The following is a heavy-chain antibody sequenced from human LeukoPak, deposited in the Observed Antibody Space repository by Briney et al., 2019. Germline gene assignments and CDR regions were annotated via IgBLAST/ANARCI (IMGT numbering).Heavy chain of an antibody. Sequence: SETLSLTCTVSGGSISSSLYHWGWIRQPPGKNLEWLGSIYYTGTTHYNPSLKSRVTISVDTSKNQFSLNLSSVTAADTAVYYCARQEIGLRSFDPWGQGTLVTVSS. V-gene: IGHV4-39*01. D-gene: IGHD3/OR15-3a*01. CDR3: ARQEIGLRSFDP. J-gene: IGHJ5*02. CDR2: IYYTGTT. CDR1: GGSISSSLYH.